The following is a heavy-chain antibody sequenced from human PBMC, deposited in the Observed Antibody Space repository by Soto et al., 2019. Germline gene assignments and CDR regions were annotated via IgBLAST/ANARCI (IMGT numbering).Heavy chain of an antibody. CDR2: ISYDGSNK. CDR1: GFTFSSYA. Sequence: GGSLRLSCAASGFTFSSYAMHWVRQAPGKGLEWVAVISYDGSNKYYADSVKGRFTISRDNSKNTLYLQMNSLRAEDTAVYYCARDLRSTVAPFYYYYGMDVWGQGTTVTVYS. V-gene: IGHV3-30-3*01. D-gene: IGHD2-15*01. J-gene: IGHJ6*02. CDR3: ARDLRSTVAPFYYYYGMDV.